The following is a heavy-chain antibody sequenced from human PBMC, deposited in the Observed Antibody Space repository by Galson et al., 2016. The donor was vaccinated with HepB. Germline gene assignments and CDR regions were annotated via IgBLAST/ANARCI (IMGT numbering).Heavy chain of an antibody. D-gene: IGHD4-17*01. CDR1: GGLFNTYA. V-gene: IGHV1-69*13. J-gene: IGHJ4*02. Sequence: SVKVSCKASGGLFNTYAISWVRQAPGQGLESMGGIIPIFGTTNYAQKFQGRVTITADGSTSTVYMELISLRSEDTAVYYCARVSHTRYGDYFDYWGQGTLVTVSS. CDR2: IIPIFGTT. CDR3: ARVSHTRYGDYFDY.